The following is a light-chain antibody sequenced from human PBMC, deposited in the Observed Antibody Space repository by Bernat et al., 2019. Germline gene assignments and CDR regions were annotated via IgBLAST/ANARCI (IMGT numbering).Light chain of an antibody. CDR2: DVS. Sequence: QSDLTQPASVSGSPGQSITISCTGTSSDLGVYNYVSWYQQHPAKAPKLMIYDVSNRPSWVSNRFSGSKSGTAASLIISGLQAEDEADYYCSSYTTSSTVVFGGGTKLTVL. CDR3: SSYTTSSTVV. V-gene: IGLV2-14*03. CDR1: SSDLGVYNY. J-gene: IGLJ2*01.